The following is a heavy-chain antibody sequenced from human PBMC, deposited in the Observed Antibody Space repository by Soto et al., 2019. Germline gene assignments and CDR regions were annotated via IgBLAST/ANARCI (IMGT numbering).Heavy chain of an antibody. Sequence: QVQLVQSGAEVRKSGSSVKVSCKVAGGTFSDYALSWVRQAPGQGLEWMGGIIPMFATTNYAQKFQGRVTITADDSATTAHMELSSLKSEDTAVYYCARGRGIGFSSTWNIYWYYNMDVWCQGTTVTVSS. V-gene: IGHV1-69*01. CDR1: GGTFSDYA. CDR2: IIPMFATT. D-gene: IGHD6-13*01. J-gene: IGHJ6*02. CDR3: ARGRGIGFSSTWNIYWYYNMDV.